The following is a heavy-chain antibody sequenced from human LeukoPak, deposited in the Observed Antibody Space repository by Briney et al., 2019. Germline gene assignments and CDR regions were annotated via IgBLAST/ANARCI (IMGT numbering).Heavy chain of an antibody. CDR1: GGSFSGYY. J-gene: IGHJ5*02. CDR3: ARTPGGYYNCFDP. V-gene: IGHV4-34*01. Sequence: PSETLSLTCAVYGGSFSGYYWSWTRQPPGKGLEWIGEINHSGSTNYNPSLKSRVTISVDTSKNQFSLKLSSVTAADTAVYYCARTPGGYYNCFDPWGQGTLVTVSS. CDR2: INHSGST. D-gene: IGHD1-26*01.